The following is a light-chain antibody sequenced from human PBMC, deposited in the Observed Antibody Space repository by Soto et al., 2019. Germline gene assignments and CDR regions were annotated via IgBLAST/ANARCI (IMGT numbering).Light chain of an antibody. V-gene: IGKV3-20*01. CDR1: QSVSSSY. J-gene: IGKJ4*01. CDR3: QQYGSSPLT. Sequence: EIVLTQSPGTLSLSPRERATLSCRASQSVSSSYLAWYQQKPGQAPRLLIYGASSRATGSPDRFSGSGSGTDFTLTISRLEPEDFAVYYCQQYGSSPLTFGGGTKVDI. CDR2: GAS.